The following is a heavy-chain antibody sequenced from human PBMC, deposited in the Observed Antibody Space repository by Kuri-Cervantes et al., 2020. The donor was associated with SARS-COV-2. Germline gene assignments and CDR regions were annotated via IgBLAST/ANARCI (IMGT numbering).Heavy chain of an antibody. V-gene: IGHV1-2*02. D-gene: IGHD6-13*01. Sequence: ASVKVSCKASGYTFTGYYMHWVRQAPGQGLEWMGWINPNSGGTNYAQKFQGRVTMTRDTSTSTVYMELSSLRSEDTAVYYCARATSSSWEDWFDPWGQGTLVTVSS. CDR3: ARATSSSWEDWFDP. CDR1: GYTFTGYY. J-gene: IGHJ5*02. CDR2: INPNSGGT.